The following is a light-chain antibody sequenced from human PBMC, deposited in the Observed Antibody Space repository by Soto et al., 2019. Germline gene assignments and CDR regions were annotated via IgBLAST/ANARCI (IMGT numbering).Light chain of an antibody. CDR1: SSDVGRYNL. V-gene: IGLV2-23*01. Sequence: QSVLTXLFSVSGSPGQLITISCTGTSSDVGRYNLVSWYQQHPDKAPKLMIYEGSKRPSGVSNRFSGSKSGNTASLTISGLQVDDEADYFCGSYAGSTYVFGTGTKVTVL. J-gene: IGLJ1*01. CDR2: EGS. CDR3: GSYAGSTYV.